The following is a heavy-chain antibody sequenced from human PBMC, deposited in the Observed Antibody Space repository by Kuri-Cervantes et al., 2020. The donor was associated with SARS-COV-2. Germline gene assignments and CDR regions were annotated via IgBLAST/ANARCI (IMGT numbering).Heavy chain of an antibody. J-gene: IGHJ6*03. D-gene: IGHD1-26*01. CDR1: GFTFSSYG. V-gene: IGHV3-30*02. CDR3: ANRGALSGSYYYYYYYMDV. Sequence: GGSLRLSCAASGFTFSSYGMHWVRQAPGKGLEWVAFIRYDGSNKYYADSVKGRFTISRDNSKNTLYLQMNCLRAEDTAVYYCANRGALSGSYYYYYYYMDVWGKGTTVTVSS. CDR2: IRYDGSNK.